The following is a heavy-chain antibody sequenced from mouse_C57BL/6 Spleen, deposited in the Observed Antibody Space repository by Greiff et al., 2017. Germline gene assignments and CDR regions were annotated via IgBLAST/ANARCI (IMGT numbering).Heavy chain of an antibody. Sequence: EVQLQQSGPGLVKPSQSLSLTCSVTGYSITSGYYWNWIRQFPGNKLEWMGYISYDGSNNYNPSLKNRISITRDTSKNQFFLKLNSVTTEDTATYYCARKGEYDYDESFDYWGQGTTLTVSS. D-gene: IGHD2-4*01. CDR1: GYSITSGYY. CDR2: ISYDGSN. CDR3: ARKGEYDYDESFDY. J-gene: IGHJ2*01. V-gene: IGHV3-6*01.